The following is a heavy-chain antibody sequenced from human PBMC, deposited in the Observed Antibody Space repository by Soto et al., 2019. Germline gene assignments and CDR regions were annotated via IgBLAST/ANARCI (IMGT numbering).Heavy chain of an antibody. V-gene: IGHV4-30-4*01. CDR1: GASISGGDYY. J-gene: IGHJ4*02. D-gene: IGHD3-22*01. Sequence: PSETLSLTCTFSGASISGGDYYWNWLRQPPGKGLEWIEYIYYSGTISYNPSLKSRLIMSIDRSKNQFSLKLTSVTVADTAVYYCARIRTTHFYDTSGPLDYWGQGNVVTVSS. CDR2: IYYSGTI. CDR3: ARIRTTHFYDTSGPLDY.